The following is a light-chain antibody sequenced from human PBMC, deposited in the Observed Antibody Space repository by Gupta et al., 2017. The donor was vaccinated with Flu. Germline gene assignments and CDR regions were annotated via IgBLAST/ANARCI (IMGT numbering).Light chain of an antibody. V-gene: IGLV2-14*03. Sequence: ITISCTGTSSDNGAYNYVSWYQQFPGKVPKLMTYDVSNRPSGVSSRFSGSKSGNVASLTISELQAEDEADYYCSSFTTSSTVVFGGGTKLTVL. CDR1: SSDNGAYNY. CDR3: SSFTTSSTVV. J-gene: IGLJ2*01. CDR2: DVS.